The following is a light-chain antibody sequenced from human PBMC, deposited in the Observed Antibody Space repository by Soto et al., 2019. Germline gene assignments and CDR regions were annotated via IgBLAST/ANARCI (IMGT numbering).Light chain of an antibody. CDR3: QQYRSFSPLT. CDR1: QSISRW. J-gene: IGKJ4*01. CDR2: DVS. V-gene: IGKV1-5*01. Sequence: DIQMTQSPSTLSASVGDRVTINCRASQSISRWLAWYQQKSGKAPKLLIYDVSNLESGVPSRFSGSGSVTEFTLTISSLQPDDFATYYCQQYRSFSPLTFGGGTKVEMK.